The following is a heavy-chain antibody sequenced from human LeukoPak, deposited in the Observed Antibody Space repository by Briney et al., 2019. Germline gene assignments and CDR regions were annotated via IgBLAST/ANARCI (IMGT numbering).Heavy chain of an antibody. V-gene: IGHV3-33*01. D-gene: IGHD6-19*01. CDR1: GFTFSSYG. J-gene: IGHJ6*02. Sequence: AGGSLRLSCAASGFTFSSYGMHWVRQAPGKGLEWVAVIWYDGSNKYYADSVKGRFTISRDNSKNALYLQMNSLRAEDTAVYYCARDPTAVAGYPYYYGIDVWGQGTTVTVSS. CDR3: ARDPTAVAGYPYYYGIDV. CDR2: IWYDGSNK.